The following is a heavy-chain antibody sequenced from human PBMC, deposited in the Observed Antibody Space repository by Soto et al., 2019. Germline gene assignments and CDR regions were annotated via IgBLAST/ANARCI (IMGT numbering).Heavy chain of an antibody. J-gene: IGHJ6*03. CDR1: GGSISSGGYS. Sequence: SETLSLTCAVSGGSISSGGYSWSWIRQPPGKGLEWIGYIYHSGSTYYNPSLKSRVTISVDTSKNQFSLKLSSVTAADTAVYYCARAPHAFYYYYYLDVWGKGTTVTVSS. CDR2: IYHSGST. V-gene: IGHV4-30-2*05. CDR3: ARAPHAFYYYYYLDV.